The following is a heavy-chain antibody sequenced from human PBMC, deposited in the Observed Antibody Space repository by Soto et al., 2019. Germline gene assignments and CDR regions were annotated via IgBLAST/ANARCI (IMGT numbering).Heavy chain of an antibody. J-gene: IGHJ4*02. CDR2: VYYGGRS. Sequence: SETLSVTWTVSSGPVSXTXXRXSXXXKPPGKGLEWVASVYYGGRSYYNPSLNSRVTISVDTSKNQFSLKLSSVTAADTAVYYCASNSYGYIFYDYWGQGTLVTVSS. CDR3: ASNSYGYIFYDY. D-gene: IGHD5-18*01. CDR1: SGPVSXTXXR. V-gene: IGHV4-39*01.